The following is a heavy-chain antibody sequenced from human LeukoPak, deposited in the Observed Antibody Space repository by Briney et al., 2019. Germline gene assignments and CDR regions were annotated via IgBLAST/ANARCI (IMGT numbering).Heavy chain of an antibody. D-gene: IGHD3-9*01. CDR3: ARDPFNWSTTGGDY. CDR2: INHSGST. Sequence: SETLSLTCAVYGGSFSGYYWSWIRQPPGKGLEWIGEINHSGSTNYNPSLKSRVTISVDTSKNQFSLKLSSVTTADTAVYYCARDPFNWSTTGGDYWGQGTLVTVSS. J-gene: IGHJ4*02. CDR1: GGSFSGYY. V-gene: IGHV4-34*01.